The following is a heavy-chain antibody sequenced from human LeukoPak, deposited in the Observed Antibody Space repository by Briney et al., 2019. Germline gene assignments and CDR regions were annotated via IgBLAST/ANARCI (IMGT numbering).Heavy chain of an antibody. D-gene: IGHD6-19*01. V-gene: IGHV5-51*01. CDR3: ARQRRSSGWPNDY. CDR2: IYPDDSDT. J-gene: IGHJ4*02. Sequence: GESLKISCKGSGYSFTSYWIAWVRQMPGKGLEWMGIIYPDDSDTRYSPSYQGQVTITADKSISTAYLQWSSLKASDNAMYYCARQRRSSGWPNDYWGQGTLVTVSS. CDR1: GYSFTSYW.